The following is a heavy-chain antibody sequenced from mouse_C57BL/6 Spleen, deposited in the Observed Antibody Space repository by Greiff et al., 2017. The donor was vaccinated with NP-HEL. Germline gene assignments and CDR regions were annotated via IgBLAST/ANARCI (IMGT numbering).Heavy chain of an antibody. CDR1: GYSFTSYY. Sequence: QVQLKESGPELVKPGASVKISCKASGYSFTSYYIHWVKQRPGQGLEWIGWIYPGSGNTKYNEKFKGKATLTADTSSSTAYMQLSSLTSEDSAVYYCASWDYYGSSYYFDYWGQGTTLTVSS. CDR2: IYPGSGNT. D-gene: IGHD1-1*01. V-gene: IGHV1-66*01. J-gene: IGHJ2*01. CDR3: ASWDYYGSSYYFDY.